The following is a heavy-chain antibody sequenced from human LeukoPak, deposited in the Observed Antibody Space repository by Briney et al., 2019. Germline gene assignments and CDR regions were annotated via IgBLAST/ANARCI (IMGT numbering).Heavy chain of an antibody. V-gene: IGHV3-33*01. CDR3: ARETSLSGWYFDF. J-gene: IGHJ4*02. D-gene: IGHD6-19*01. CDR2: IRYDGSNK. Sequence: GGSLRLSCAASGFTFSSYGMHWVRQAPGKGLEWVAVIRYDGSNKYYADSVKGRFTISRDNSKNTLYLQMNSLGAEDTALYYCARETSLSGWYFDFWGQGTLVTVSS. CDR1: GFTFSSYG.